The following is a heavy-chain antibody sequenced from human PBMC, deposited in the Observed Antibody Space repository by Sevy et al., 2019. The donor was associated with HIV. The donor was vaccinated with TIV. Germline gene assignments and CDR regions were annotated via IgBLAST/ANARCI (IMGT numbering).Heavy chain of an antibody. V-gene: IGHV4-38-2*01. CDR1: GYSISSGYY. Sequence: SETLSLTCAVSGYSISSGYYWGWIRQPPGKGLEWIASIYHSGSTYYNPSLKSRVTISVDTSKNQFSLKLSSVTAADTAVYYCARLDSSGWYVPIDYWGQGTLVTVSS. D-gene: IGHD6-19*01. J-gene: IGHJ4*02. CDR3: ARLDSSGWYVPIDY. CDR2: IYHSGST.